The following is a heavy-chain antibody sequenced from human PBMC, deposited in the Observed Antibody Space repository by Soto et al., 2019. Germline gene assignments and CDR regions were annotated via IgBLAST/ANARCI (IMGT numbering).Heavy chain of an antibody. D-gene: IGHD6-19*01. J-gene: IGHJ4*02. CDR1: GFTFSSYA. CDR2: ISYDGSNK. Sequence: PGGSLRLSCAASGFTFSSYAMHWVRQAPGKGLEWVAVISYDGSNKYYADSVKGRFTISRDNSKNTHYLQMNTLRAEATAVYYCARDRRSPFGGLVLSSSGPPDYWGQGTLVTV. V-gene: IGHV3-30-3*01. CDR3: ARDRRSPFGGLVLSSSGPPDY.